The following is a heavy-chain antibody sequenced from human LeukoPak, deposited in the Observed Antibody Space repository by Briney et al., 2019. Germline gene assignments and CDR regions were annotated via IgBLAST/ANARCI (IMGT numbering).Heavy chain of an antibody. J-gene: IGHJ3*02. CDR2: ISSSSSNI. V-gene: IGHV3-21*01. Sequence: GGSLRLSCAASGFTFSSYSMNWVRQAPGKGLEWVSSISSSSSNIYYADSVKGRFTISRDNAKNSLYLQMNSLRAEDTAVYYCAKDRVVAFRGSAFDIWGQGTMVAVSS. CDR3: AKDRVVAFRGSAFDI. D-gene: IGHD2-15*01. CDR1: GFTFSSYS.